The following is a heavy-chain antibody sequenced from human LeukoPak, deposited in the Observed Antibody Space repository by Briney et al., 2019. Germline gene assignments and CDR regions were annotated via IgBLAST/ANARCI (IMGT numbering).Heavy chain of an antibody. V-gene: IGHV4-4*02. CDR1: GGSISSSNW. D-gene: IGHD3-3*01. CDR2: IYHSGST. J-gene: IGHJ4*02. Sequence: SGTLSLTCAVSGGSISSSNWWSWVRQPPGKGLEWIGEIYHSGSTNYNPSLKSRVTISVDKSKNQFSLKLSSVTAADTAVYYCARSAFHWSGYYYPEYYFDYWGQGTLVTVSS. CDR3: ARSAFHWSGYYYPEYYFDY.